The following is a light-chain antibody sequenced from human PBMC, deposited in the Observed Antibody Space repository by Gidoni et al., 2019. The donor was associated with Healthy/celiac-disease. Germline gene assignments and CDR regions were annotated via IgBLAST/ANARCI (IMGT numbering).Light chain of an antibody. J-gene: IGLJ1*01. V-gene: IGLV2-14*01. CDR2: EVS. CDR1: SSDVGGYNY. Sequence: SALTQPASVSGSPGQSITISCTGTSSDVGGYNYVSWYQQHPGKAPKLMIYEVSHPPSGVSNRFSCSKSGNTACLTISGLQAEDEADYYCSSYTSSSTRVFGTGTKVTVL. CDR3: SSYTSSSTRV.